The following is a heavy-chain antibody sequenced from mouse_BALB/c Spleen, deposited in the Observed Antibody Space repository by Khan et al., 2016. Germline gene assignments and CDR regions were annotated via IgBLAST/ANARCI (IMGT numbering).Heavy chain of an antibody. Sequence: QVQLQQPGTELVRPGASVKLSCKASGYSFTRYWMNWVKQRPGQGLEWIGMIHPSDSESRLNQKFKDKATLTVDNSSSIASMQLSSPESEDSAVYYCTRSAYGNHPYYAMDYWGQGTSVTVSS. CDR3: TRSAYGNHPYYAMDY. CDR1: GYSFTRYW. D-gene: IGHD2-1*01. V-gene: IGHV1-61*01. CDR2: IHPSDSES. J-gene: IGHJ4*01.